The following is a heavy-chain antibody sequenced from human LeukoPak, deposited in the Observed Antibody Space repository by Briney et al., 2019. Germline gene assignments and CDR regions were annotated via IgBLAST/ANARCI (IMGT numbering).Heavy chain of an antibody. CDR1: GFTLSSYW. CDR3: ARDYTVTTDTIDF. D-gene: IGHD4-17*01. J-gene: IGHJ4*02. V-gene: IGHV3-74*01. Sequence: GGGLRHSFAAPGFTLSSYWMDSVRRAPGKGLGMVSHINRDRSSTSYADSGKGRFTISRDNAMNTLYLQMNSVRAEDTAVYYCARDYTVTTDTIDFWGQETQVTVS. CDR2: INRDRSST.